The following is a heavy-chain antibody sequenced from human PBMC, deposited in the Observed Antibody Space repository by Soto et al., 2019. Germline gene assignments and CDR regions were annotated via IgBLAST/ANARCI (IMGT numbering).Heavy chain of an antibody. CDR1: GGSVSSGSYY. V-gene: IGHV4-61*01. CDR2: IYYSGST. J-gene: IGHJ4*01. CDR3: TCTVSGGSISSSSYY. Sequence: SETLSLTCTVSGGSVSSGSYYWSWIRQPPGKGLEWIGYIYYSGSTNYNPSLKSRVTISVDTSKNQFSLKLSSVTPKTSETLSLTCTVSGGSISSSSYYWG. D-gene: IGHD2-2*01.